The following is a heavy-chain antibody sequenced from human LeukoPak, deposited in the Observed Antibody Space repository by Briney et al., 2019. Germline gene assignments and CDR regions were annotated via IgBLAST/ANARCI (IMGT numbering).Heavy chain of an antibody. CDR2: ISDSGFFI. D-gene: IGHD2-21*01. V-gene: IGHV3-21*01. CDR3: ARDFLFCGGDCYESGDAFDI. Sequence: PGGSLRLSCAASGFIFSRYSMNWARQAPGKGLEWVSSISDSGFFIYYADSVKGRFTISRDNAKNSLYLQMNSLRAEDTAVYYCARDFLFCGGDCYESGDAFDIWGQGTMVTVSS. J-gene: IGHJ3*02. CDR1: GFIFSRYS.